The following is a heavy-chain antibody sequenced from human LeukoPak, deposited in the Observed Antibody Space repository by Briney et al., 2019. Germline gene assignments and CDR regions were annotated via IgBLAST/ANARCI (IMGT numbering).Heavy chain of an antibody. Sequence: SETLSLTCAVYGGSFSGYYWSWIRQPPGKGLEWIGEINHSGSTNYNPSLKSRVTISVDTSKNQFSLKLSSVTAADTAVYYCAREIDYGGNSGAFDIWGQGTMVTVSS. CDR2: INHSGST. CDR1: GGSFSGYY. J-gene: IGHJ3*02. D-gene: IGHD4-23*01. CDR3: AREIDYGGNSGAFDI. V-gene: IGHV4-34*01.